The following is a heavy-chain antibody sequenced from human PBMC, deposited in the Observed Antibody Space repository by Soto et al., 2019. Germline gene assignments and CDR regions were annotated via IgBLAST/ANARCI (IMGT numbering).Heavy chain of an antibody. CDR2: INPKSGGT. CDR1: GYSFTDYH. J-gene: IGHJ6*02. Sequence: ASVKVSCKASGYSFTDYHIHWVRRAPGQGLEWLGRINPKSGGTSTAQKFQGWVTMTTDTSISTASMELTRLTSDDTAIYYCTRGDSTDCSNGVCSFFYNHDMDVWGQGTTVTVSS. CDR3: TRGDSTDCSNGVCSFFYNHDMDV. D-gene: IGHD2-8*01. V-gene: IGHV1-2*04.